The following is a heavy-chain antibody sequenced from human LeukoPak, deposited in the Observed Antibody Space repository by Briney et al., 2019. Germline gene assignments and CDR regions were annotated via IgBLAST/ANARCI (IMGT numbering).Heavy chain of an antibody. CDR1: GFSFTNTW. V-gene: IGHV3-15*01. Sequence: PGGSLRLSCAASGFSFTNTWMSWVRQAPGRGLEWVGRIKSNPDGGATVYSAPVKGGFTISRDDSKNTLYLQLDSLKAEDTAVYYCATDAFLLFGEFAHWGQGTLVTVSS. CDR3: ATDAFLLFGEFAH. CDR2: IKSNPDGGAT. D-gene: IGHD3-10*01. J-gene: IGHJ4*02.